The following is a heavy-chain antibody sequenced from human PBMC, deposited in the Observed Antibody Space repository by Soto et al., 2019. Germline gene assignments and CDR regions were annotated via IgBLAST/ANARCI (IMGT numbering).Heavy chain of an antibody. Sequence: GGSLRLSCAASGFTFSSYGMHWVRQTPGTGLEWVAVVWYDGSINYYADSVKGRFTISRDISKNTLYLQMNSLRVEDTAVYYCARDGGVAARALNYFDYWGRGTLVTVSS. J-gene: IGHJ4*02. CDR2: VWYDGSIN. CDR1: GFTFSSYG. V-gene: IGHV3-33*01. CDR3: ARDGGVAARALNYFDY. D-gene: IGHD6-6*01.